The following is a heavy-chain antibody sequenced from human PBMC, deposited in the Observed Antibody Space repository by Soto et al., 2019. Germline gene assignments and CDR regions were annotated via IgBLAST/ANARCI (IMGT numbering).Heavy chain of an antibody. Sequence: PSETLSLTCTVSGTSISSSDYYWGWIRQPPGKGLEWITSIYYSGSTHYNPSLESRVTISVDTSKNQFSLKLSSVTAADTAVYYCARQTNSYYTFDAFDIWGQGKMVTVS. CDR2: IYYSGST. CDR1: GTSISSSDYY. V-gene: IGHV4-39*01. D-gene: IGHD3-22*01. J-gene: IGHJ3*02. CDR3: ARQTNSYYTFDAFDI.